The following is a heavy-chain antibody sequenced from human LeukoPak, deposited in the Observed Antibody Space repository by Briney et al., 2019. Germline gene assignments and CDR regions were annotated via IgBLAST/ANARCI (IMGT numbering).Heavy chain of an antibody. Sequence: ASVKVSCKASGYTFTGYYMHGVRQAPGQGLEWMGRINPNSGGTNYAQKFQGRVTMTRDTSISTAYMELSRLRPDDTAMYYCARAYYYDSSGYYRNWGQGTLVTVSS. CDR2: INPNSGGT. V-gene: IGHV1-2*06. J-gene: IGHJ4*02. CDR1: GYTFTGYY. D-gene: IGHD3-22*01. CDR3: ARAYYYDSSGYYRN.